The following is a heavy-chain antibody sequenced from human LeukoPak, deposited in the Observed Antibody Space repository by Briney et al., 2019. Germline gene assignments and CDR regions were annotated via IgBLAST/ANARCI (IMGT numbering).Heavy chain of an antibody. CDR1: GFTFSSYA. CDR2: ISGSGTST. J-gene: IGHJ4*02. Sequence: GGSLRLSCAVSGFTFSSYAMSWVRQAPGKGLEWVSGISGSGTSTFYADSVRGRFTISRDHSKNTLYLQMNSLRAGDTAVYYCAKVNYYESSDIGLFDYWGQGTLVTVSS. V-gene: IGHV3-23*01. CDR3: AKVNYYESSDIGLFDY. D-gene: IGHD3-22*01.